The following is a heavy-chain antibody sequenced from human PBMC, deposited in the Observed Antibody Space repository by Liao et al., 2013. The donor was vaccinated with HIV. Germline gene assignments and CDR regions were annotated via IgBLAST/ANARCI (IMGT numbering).Heavy chain of an antibody. V-gene: IGHV4-4*07. J-gene: IGHJ2*01. Sequence: QVQLQESGPGLVKPSETLSLTCTVSGGSISSYYWSWIRQPAGKGLEWIGRIYSSGSANYNPSLRSRLTMSVDTSKNQFSLTLTSVTAADTAVYFCARRWGSSYWYFDLWGRGTLVTVSS. CDR2: IYSSGSA. D-gene: IGHD3-16*01. CDR3: ARRWGSSYWYFDL. CDR1: GGSISSYY.